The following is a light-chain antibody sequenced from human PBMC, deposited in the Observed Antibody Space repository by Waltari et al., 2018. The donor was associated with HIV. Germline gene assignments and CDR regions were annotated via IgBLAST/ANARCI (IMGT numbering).Light chain of an antibody. CDR2: DVN. CDR1: TSDVGFYDY. CDR3: CAYAAGHVSYV. V-gene: IGLV2-11*01. Sequence: QSALTQPPSVSGSPGQSVSISCSGTTSDVGFYDYVSWYQQYPGKAPKLLIFDVNQRPSGVPARFSGSKSGNTASLTISGLQTEDEADYFCCAYAAGHVSYVFGNGTAVAVL. J-gene: IGLJ1*01.